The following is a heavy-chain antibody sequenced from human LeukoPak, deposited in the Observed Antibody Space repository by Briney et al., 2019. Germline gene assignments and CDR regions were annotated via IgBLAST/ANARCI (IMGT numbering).Heavy chain of an antibody. V-gene: IGHV4-59*08. CDR2: IYYSGST. D-gene: IGHD3-22*01. CDR1: GGSISSYY. CDR3: ARHGTYDSSGYSSFGAFDI. Sequence: SETLSLTCTASGGSISSYYWSWIRQPPGKGLEWIGYIYYSGSTNYNPSLKVRVTISVYTSKNQFSLKLSSVTATDTAVYYCARHGTYDSSGYSSFGAFDIWGQGTMVTVSS. J-gene: IGHJ3*02.